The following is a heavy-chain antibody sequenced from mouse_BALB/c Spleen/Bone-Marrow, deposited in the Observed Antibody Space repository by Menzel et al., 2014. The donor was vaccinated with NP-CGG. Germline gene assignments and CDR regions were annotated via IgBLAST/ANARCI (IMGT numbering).Heavy chain of an antibody. CDR2: IDPSDSYT. Sequence: VQLQESGAELVKPGASVMMSCKASGYTFTSYWMHWVKQRPGQGLEWIGTIDPSDSYTSYNQKFKGKATLTVDTSSSTAYMQLSSLTSEDSAVYYCTRRDTTVERAWFAYWGQGTLVTVSA. CDR1: GYTFTSYW. D-gene: IGHD1-1*01. CDR3: TRRDTTVERAWFAY. V-gene: IGHV1S127*01. J-gene: IGHJ3*01.